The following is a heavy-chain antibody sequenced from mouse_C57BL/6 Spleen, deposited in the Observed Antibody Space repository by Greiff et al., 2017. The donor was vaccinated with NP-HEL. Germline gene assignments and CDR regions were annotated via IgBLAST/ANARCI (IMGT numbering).Heavy chain of an antibody. CDR3: TRAYGYFDV. V-gene: IGHV5-9-1*02. CDR2: ISSGGDYI. J-gene: IGHJ1*03. CDR1: GFTFSSYA. Sequence: DVHLVESGEGLVKPGGSLKLSCAASGFTFSSYAMSWVRQTPEKRLEWVAYISSGGDYIYYADTVKGRFTISRDNARNTLYLQMSSLKSEDTAMYYCTRAYGYFDVWGTGTTVTVSS.